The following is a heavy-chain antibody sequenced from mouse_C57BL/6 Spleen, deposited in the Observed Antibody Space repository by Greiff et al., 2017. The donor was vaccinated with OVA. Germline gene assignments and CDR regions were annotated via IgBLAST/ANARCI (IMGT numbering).Heavy chain of an antibody. V-gene: IGHV1-61*01. CDR2: IYPSDSET. CDR1: GYTFTSYW. Sequence: QVQLQQPGAELVRPGSSVKLSCKASGYTFTSYWMDWVKQRPGQGLEWIGNIYPSDSETHYNQKFKDKATLTVDKSSSTAYMQLSSLTSEDSAVYYCAREAAYDGPWFAYWGQGTLVTVSA. D-gene: IGHD2-3*01. CDR3: AREAAYDGPWFAY. J-gene: IGHJ3*01.